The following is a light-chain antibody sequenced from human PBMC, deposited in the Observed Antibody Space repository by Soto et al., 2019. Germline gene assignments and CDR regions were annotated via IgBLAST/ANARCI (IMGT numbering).Light chain of an antibody. Sequence: QSALTQPASVSGSPGQSITISCTGTSSDVGGYPYVSWYQQHPGKAPKLMIYEVSTRPSGVSNRFSGSKSGNTASLTISGLQAEDEPDYYCSSYTSSSTRVFGTGTKVTVL. CDR2: EVS. CDR1: SSDVGGYPY. J-gene: IGLJ1*01. V-gene: IGLV2-14*01. CDR3: SSYTSSSTRV.